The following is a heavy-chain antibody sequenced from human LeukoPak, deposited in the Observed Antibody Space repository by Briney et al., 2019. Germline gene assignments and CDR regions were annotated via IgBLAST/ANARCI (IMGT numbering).Heavy chain of an antibody. Sequence: HTGGSLRLSCAASGFTFSSYGMHWVRQAPGKGLEWVAVISYDGSNKYYADSVKGRFTISRDNSKNTLYLQMNSLRAEDTAVYYCAKTGSSEVDYWGQGTLVTVSS. CDR3: AKTGSSEVDY. D-gene: IGHD6-6*01. V-gene: IGHV3-30*18. CDR1: GFTFSSYG. CDR2: ISYDGSNK. J-gene: IGHJ4*02.